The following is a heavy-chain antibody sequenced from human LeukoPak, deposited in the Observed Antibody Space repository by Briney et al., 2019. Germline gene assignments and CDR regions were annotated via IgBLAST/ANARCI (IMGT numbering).Heavy chain of an antibody. V-gene: IGHV1-46*03. J-gene: IGHJ4*02. Sequence: ASVKVSCKASGYTFTSYYMHWVRQAPGQGLEWMGIINPSGGSTSYAQKFQGRVTMTRDTSTSTVYMELSSLRSGDTAVYYCARDVKYGDYVGTLWYWGQGTLVTVSS. CDR1: GYTFTSYY. D-gene: IGHD4-17*01. CDR2: INPSGGST. CDR3: ARDVKYGDYVGTLWY.